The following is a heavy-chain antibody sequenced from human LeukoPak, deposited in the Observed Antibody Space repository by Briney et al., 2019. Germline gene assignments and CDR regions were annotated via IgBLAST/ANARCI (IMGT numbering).Heavy chain of an antibody. V-gene: IGHV1-46*01. CDR3: ARDAYYYDSSGYYGFGVDY. Sequence: ASVKVSCKASGYTFTSYYMHWVRQAPGQGLEWMGIINPSGSSTSYAQKFQGRVTMTRDTSTSTVYMELSSLRSEDTAVYYCARDAYYYDSSGYYGFGVDYWGQGTLVTVSS. CDR2: INPSGSST. D-gene: IGHD3-22*01. J-gene: IGHJ4*02. CDR1: GYTFTSYY.